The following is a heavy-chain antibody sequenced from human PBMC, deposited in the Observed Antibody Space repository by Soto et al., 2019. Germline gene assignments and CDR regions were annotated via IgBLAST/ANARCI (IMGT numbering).Heavy chain of an antibody. V-gene: IGHV1-3*01. Sequence: ASVKVSCKASGYTFTSYAMHWVRQAPGQRLEWMGWINAGNGNTKYSQKFQGRFTISRDNSKNTLYLQMNSLKAEDTAIYYCATRMTTAPYWGQGTLVTVSS. D-gene: IGHD4-17*01. J-gene: IGHJ4*02. CDR3: ATRMTTAPY. CDR2: INAGNGNT. CDR1: GYTFTSYA.